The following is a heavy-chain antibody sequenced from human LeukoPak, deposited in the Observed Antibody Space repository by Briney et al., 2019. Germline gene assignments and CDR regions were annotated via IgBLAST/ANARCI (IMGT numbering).Heavy chain of an antibody. CDR2: IYTSGST. D-gene: IGHD6-6*01. Sequence: SETLSLTCAVSGGSISSSSYYWSWIRQPAGKGLEWIGRIYTSGSTNYNPSLKSRVTMSVDTSKNQFSLKLSSVTAADTAVYYCARVTYSSSSISLDAFDIWGQGTMVTVSS. CDR1: GGSISSSSYY. V-gene: IGHV4-61*02. CDR3: ARVTYSSSSISLDAFDI. J-gene: IGHJ3*02.